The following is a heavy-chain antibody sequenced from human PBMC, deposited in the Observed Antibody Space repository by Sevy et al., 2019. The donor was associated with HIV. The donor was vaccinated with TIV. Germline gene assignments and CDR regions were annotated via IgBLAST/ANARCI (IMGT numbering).Heavy chain of an antibody. D-gene: IGHD5-18*01. J-gene: IGHJ4*02. Sequence: ASVKVSCAASGFTFSGYWMTWVRQAPGKGLEWVANIKEDGSAEYYVDSVKGRFTISRDNAKNSLFLQLNSLRVEDTAMYYCARDSPGYGAYDYLGQGTLVTVSS. V-gene: IGHV3-7*01. CDR1: GFTFSGYW. CDR2: IKEDGSAE. CDR3: ARDSPGYGAYDY.